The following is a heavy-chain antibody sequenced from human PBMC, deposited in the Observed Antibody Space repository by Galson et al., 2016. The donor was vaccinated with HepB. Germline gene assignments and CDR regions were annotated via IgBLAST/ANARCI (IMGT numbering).Heavy chain of an antibody. D-gene: IGHD3-9*01. CDR3: TRSDWFDA. J-gene: IGHJ3*01. CDR1: GFTLSSRW. CDR2: SKYDGGIA. V-gene: IGHV3-74*01. Sequence: SLRLSCAASGFTLSSRWMHWVRQVPGKGLEWVSRSKYDGGIAHYADSVKGRFTISRDNAKNTLYLQLTGLRAEDTALYYCTRSDWFDAWGQGTMVTVSS.